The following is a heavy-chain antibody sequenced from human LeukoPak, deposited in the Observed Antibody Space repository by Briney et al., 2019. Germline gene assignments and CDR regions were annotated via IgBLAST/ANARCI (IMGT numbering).Heavy chain of an antibody. CDR1: GGSISSGSGY. V-gene: IGHV4-39*01. D-gene: IGHD2-2*01. CDR3: ARCSSTSPPTPRYYYYMDV. J-gene: IGHJ6*03. CDR2: IYYSGST. Sequence: TSETLSLTCTVSGGSISSGSGYWAWIRQTPGKGLEWIGSIYYSGSTYYNPSLKSRVTISVDTSKNQFSLKLSSVTAADTAVYYCARCSSTSPPTPRYYYYMDVWGKGTTVTVSS.